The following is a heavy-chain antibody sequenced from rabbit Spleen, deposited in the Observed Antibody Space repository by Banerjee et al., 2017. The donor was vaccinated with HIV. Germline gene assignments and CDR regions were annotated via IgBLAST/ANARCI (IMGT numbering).Heavy chain of an antibody. CDR2: IAGSSSGFS. D-gene: IGHD3-1*01. J-gene: IGHJ6*01. Sequence: QSLEESGGGLVQPEGSLTLTCKASGFSFSSSDYICWVRQAPGKGLEWISCIAGSSSGFSYSATWATGRFTISKTSSTTVTLQMTSLTVADTATYFCARDPGSSFSSYGVDLWGPGTLVTV. CDR1: GFSFSSSDY. V-gene: IGHV1S40*01. CDR3: ARDPGSSFSSYGVDL.